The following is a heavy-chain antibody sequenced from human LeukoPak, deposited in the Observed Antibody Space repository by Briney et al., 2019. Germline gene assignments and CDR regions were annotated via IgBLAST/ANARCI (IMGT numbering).Heavy chain of an antibody. CDR3: ARDMLLVGSSTFFDY. V-gene: IGHV3-7*03. CDR1: GFTFSSYW. Sequence: GGSLRLSCAASGFTFSSYWMSWVRQAPGKGLEWVANIKQDGSEQYYVDSVKGRFTISRDNAKNSLYLQMNSLRAEDTAVYYCARDMLLVGSSTFFDYWGQGTLVTVSS. J-gene: IGHJ4*02. D-gene: IGHD6-13*01. CDR2: IKQDGSEQ.